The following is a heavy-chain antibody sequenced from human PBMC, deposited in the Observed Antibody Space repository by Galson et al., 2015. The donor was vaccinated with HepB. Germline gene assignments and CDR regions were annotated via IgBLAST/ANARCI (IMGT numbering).Heavy chain of an antibody. V-gene: IGHV3-23*01. CDR1: GLTFSSHA. CDR2: IRSSGDTT. D-gene: IGHD6-19*01. Sequence: SLRLSCAASGLTFSSHAMSWVRQAPGKGLEWVSAIRSSGDTTYYADSVKGRFTISRDNSKNTLYLQMNNLRAGDTALYHCAKAAPDMAVTGYFDYWGQGALVTVSS. CDR3: AKAAPDMAVTGYFDY. J-gene: IGHJ4*02.